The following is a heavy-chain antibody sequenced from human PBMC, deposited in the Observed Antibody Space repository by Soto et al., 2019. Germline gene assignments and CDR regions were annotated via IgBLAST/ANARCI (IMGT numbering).Heavy chain of an antibody. Sequence: QVQLQESGPGLVKPSGTLSLTCTVSGDSMSSSNWWNWVRQPPGKGLEWIGEAHHSGRTNYNPSLKSRVTISVDRSQSIFSLKLASVTAADTAVYYCMRSEATALDYWGQGTLVTVSS. V-gene: IGHV4-4*02. J-gene: IGHJ4*02. CDR2: AHHSGRT. CDR1: GDSMSSSNW. CDR3: MRSEATALDY.